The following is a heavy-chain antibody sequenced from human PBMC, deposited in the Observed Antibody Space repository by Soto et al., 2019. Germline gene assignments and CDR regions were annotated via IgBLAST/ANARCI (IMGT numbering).Heavy chain of an antibody. J-gene: IGHJ4*02. CDR3: GRDSSPYGDYVGFDY. CDR1: GYTLTELS. CDR2: ISAYNGNT. D-gene: IGHD4-17*01. Sequence: ASVKVSCKVSGYTLTELSMHWVRQAPGQGLEWMGWISAYNGNTNYAQKLQGRVTMTTDTSTGTAYMELRSLRSDDTAVYYCGRDSSPYGDYVGFDYWGQGTLVTVSS. V-gene: IGHV1-18*01.